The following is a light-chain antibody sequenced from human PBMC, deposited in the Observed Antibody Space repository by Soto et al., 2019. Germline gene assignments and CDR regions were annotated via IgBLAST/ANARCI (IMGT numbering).Light chain of an antibody. J-gene: IGKJ4*01. CDR3: QQYGDWPLT. V-gene: IGKV1-5*03. CDR2: KAS. CDR1: ESIDSW. Sequence: DIQMTQSPSTLSASVGDRVTITCRASESIDSWLAWHQQKPGRAPKLLISKASSLESGVPSRFSGSGFGTEFTLTISSLQPDDFAVYYCQQYGDWPLTFGGGTKVEIK.